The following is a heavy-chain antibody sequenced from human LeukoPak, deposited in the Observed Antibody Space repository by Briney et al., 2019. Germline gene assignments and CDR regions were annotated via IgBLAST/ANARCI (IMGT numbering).Heavy chain of an antibody. D-gene: IGHD5-24*01. CDR3: ARRGRWLPFDY. CDR2: IYPGDSDT. J-gene: IGHJ4*02. V-gene: IGHV5-51*01. CDR1: GYSFTSYW. Sequence: GESLTISCKGSGYSFTSYWIGWVRQMPGNGLEWMGIIYPGDSDTGYSPSFQGKVTISADMSISTAYLQWSSRKASDTAMYYCARRGRWLPFDYWGQGTLVTVSS.